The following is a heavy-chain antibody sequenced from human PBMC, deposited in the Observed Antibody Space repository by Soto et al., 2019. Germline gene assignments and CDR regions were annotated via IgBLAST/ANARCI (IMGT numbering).Heavy chain of an antibody. CDR1: GYTFTGYY. V-gene: IGHV1-2*04. CDR3: ARDGPNSYSYGYFDY. D-gene: IGHD5-18*01. J-gene: IGHJ4*02. Sequence: ASVKVSCKASGYTFTGYYMHWVRQAPGQGLEWMGWINPNSGGTNYAQKFQGWVTMTRDTSISTAYMELSRLRSDDTAVYYCARDGPNSYSYGYFDYWGQGTLVTVSS. CDR2: INPNSGGT.